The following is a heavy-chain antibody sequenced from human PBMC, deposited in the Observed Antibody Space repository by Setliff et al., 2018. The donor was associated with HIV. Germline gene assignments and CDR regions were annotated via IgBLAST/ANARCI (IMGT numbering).Heavy chain of an antibody. D-gene: IGHD5-18*01. Sequence: PSETLSLTCTVSGSLTSYYGSWIRQSPGKGLEWIGYIFNRGRTNYNPSLKSRVTISVDKSKNQFSLKLSSVTAADTAVYYCARDNHYTAMAYYYYYMDVWGKGTTVTVSS. CDR2: IFNRGRT. CDR3: ARDNHYTAMAYYYYYMDV. V-gene: IGHV4-59*12. CDR1: GSLTSYY. J-gene: IGHJ6*03.